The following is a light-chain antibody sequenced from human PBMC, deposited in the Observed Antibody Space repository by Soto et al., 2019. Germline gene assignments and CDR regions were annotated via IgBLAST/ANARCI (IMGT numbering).Light chain of an antibody. Sequence: DIQMTQSPSTLSASVGARVTITCRASQSISTWLAWYQQKPGKAPKLLIYDASSLESGVPSRFSCSGSGTEFTLTISSLQPDDFATYYCQQYNSYWKFGQGTKVDIK. V-gene: IGKV1-5*01. J-gene: IGKJ1*01. CDR3: QQYNSYWK. CDR2: DAS. CDR1: QSISTW.